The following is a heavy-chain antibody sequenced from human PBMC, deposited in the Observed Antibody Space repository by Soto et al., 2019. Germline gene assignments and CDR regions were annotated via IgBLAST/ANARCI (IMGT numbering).Heavy chain of an antibody. Sequence: GASVKVSCKASGGTFSSYAISWVRQAPGQGLEWMGGIIPIFGTANYAQKFQGRVTITADESTSTAYMELSSLRSEDTAVYYCARAGGGYCSGGSCLNWFDPWGQGTLVTVSS. CDR1: GGTFSSYA. CDR2: IIPIFGTA. D-gene: IGHD2-15*01. V-gene: IGHV1-69*13. CDR3: ARAGGGYCSGGSCLNWFDP. J-gene: IGHJ5*02.